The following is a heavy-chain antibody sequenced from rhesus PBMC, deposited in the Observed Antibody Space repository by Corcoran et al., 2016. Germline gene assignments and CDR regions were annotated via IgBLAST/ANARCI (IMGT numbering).Heavy chain of an antibody. J-gene: IGHJ1*01. V-gene: IGHV4-122*02. Sequence: QVQLQESGPGLVKPSETLSLTCAVSGGSISSGYYYWSWIRQPPGKGLEWIGYITYSGSTSYNPSRRSRVTISRDTSKSQFSLRLSSVTAADTAVYYCARDYYSGIEFWGQGALVTVSS. CDR2: ITYSGST. CDR1: GGSISSGYYY. D-gene: IGHD3-16*01. CDR3: ARDYYSGIEF.